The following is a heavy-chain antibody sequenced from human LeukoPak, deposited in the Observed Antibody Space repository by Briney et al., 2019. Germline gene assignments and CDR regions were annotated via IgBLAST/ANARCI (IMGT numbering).Heavy chain of an antibody. J-gene: IGHJ4*02. V-gene: IGHV3-33*01. Sequence: GGSLRLSCAASGFAFSNHGMHWVRQAPGKGPEWVALIWYDGSNKYYGDSVKGRFTISRDNSKNTVYLQMNSLRAEDTGVYYCARDRLEAVTDDDYFDYWGQGTLVTVSS. CDR1: GFAFSNHG. CDR2: IWYDGSNK. D-gene: IGHD2-21*02. CDR3: ARDRLEAVTDDDYFDY.